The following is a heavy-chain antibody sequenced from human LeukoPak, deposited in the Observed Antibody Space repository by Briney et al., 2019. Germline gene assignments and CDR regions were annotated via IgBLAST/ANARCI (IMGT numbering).Heavy chain of an antibody. Sequence: GESLKISCKGFGYRFTNYWIGWVRQMPGKGLEWMGTIYPGDSGTRYSPSFQGQVTISADKSISTAYLQWSSLKASDTAMYYCGRRSSGGKELDYWGQGTLVTVSS. J-gene: IGHJ4*02. V-gene: IGHV5-51*01. D-gene: IGHD6-19*01. CDR1: GYRFTNYW. CDR2: IYPGDSGT. CDR3: GRRSSGGKELDY.